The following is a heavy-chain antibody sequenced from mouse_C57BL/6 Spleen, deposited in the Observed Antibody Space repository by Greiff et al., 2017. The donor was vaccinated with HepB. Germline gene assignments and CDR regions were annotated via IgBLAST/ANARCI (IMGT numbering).Heavy chain of an antibody. J-gene: IGHJ4*01. D-gene: IGHD1-1*01. Sequence: VQLKESGGGLVKPGGSLKLSCAASGFTFSDYGMHWVRQAPEKGLEWVAYISSGSSTIYYADTVKGRFTISRDNAKHTLFLQMTSLRSEDTAMYYCAITTVVAPAMDYWGQGTSVTVSS. CDR2: ISSGSSTI. CDR1: GFTFSDYG. V-gene: IGHV5-17*01. CDR3: AITTVVAPAMDY.